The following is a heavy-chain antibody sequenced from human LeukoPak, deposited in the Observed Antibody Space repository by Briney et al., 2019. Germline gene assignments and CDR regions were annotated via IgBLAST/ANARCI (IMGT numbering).Heavy chain of an antibody. CDR1: GFTFSSYA. J-gene: IGHJ6*02. CDR2: ISGSGGST. Sequence: GGSLRLSCAASGFTFSSYAMSWVRQAPGKGLEWVSAISGSGGSTYYADSVKGRFTISRDNSKNTLYLQMNSLRAEDTAVYYCAKGDGETYYYYYGMDVWGQETTVTVSS. V-gene: IGHV3-23*01. CDR3: AKGDGETYYYYYGMDV. D-gene: IGHD4-17*01.